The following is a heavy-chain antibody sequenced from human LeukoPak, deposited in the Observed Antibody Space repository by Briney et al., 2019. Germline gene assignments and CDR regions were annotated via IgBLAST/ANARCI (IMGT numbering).Heavy chain of an antibody. D-gene: IGHD4-17*01. J-gene: IGHJ4*02. V-gene: IGHV3-21*01. CDR3: ARNDYGDYGPDY. Sequence: SGGSLRLSCAASEFTFSSYSMNWVRQAPGKGLEWVSSISSSGDHTYYADSVKGRFTISGDNAKNSLYLQMNSLGAEDTAVYYCARNDYGDYGPDYWGQGTLVTVSS. CDR1: EFTFSSYS. CDR2: ISSSGDHT.